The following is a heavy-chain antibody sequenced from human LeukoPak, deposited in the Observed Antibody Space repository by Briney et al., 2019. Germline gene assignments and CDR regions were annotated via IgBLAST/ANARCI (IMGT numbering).Heavy chain of an antibody. CDR2: IYYSGST. CDR3: ARGGTLYDFWSGPLSWFDP. CDR1: GGSFSGYY. D-gene: IGHD3-3*01. Sequence: SETLSLTCAVYGGSFSGYYWSWIRQPPGKGLEWIGYIYYSGSTNYNPSLKSRVTISVDTSKNQFSLKLSSVTAADTAVYYCARGGTLYDFWSGPLSWFDPWGQGTLVTVSS. J-gene: IGHJ5*02. V-gene: IGHV4-59*01.